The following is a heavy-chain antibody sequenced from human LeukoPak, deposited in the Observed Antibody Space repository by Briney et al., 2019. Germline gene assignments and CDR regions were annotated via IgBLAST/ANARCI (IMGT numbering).Heavy chain of an antibody. D-gene: IGHD3-22*01. J-gene: IGHJ3*02. Sequence: SVKVSCKASGGTFSSYAISWVRQAPGQGLEWMGGIIPIFGTANYAQKFQGRVTITADESTSTAYMELSSLRSEDTAVYYCAREYYYDSSGSDTDAFDIWGQGTMVTVSS. CDR3: AREYYYDSSGSDTDAFDI. CDR2: IIPIFGTA. CDR1: GGTFSSYA. V-gene: IGHV1-69*13.